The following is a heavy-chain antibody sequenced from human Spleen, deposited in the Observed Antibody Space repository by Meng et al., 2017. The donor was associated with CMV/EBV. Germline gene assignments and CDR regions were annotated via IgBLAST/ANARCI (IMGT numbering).Heavy chain of an antibody. CDR1: GGSFSGYL. J-gene: IGHJ4*01. CDR3: ARGGREETYGPNFDY. Sequence: YGGSFSGYLWSWIRQPPGERLEWIGEITHSGRTSFNPSLASRVSIFIDTSKNQFSLNVESVTAADTGIYYCARGGREETYGPNFDYWDQGVLVTVSS. CDR2: ITHSGRT. D-gene: IGHD3-10*01. V-gene: IGHV4-34*01.